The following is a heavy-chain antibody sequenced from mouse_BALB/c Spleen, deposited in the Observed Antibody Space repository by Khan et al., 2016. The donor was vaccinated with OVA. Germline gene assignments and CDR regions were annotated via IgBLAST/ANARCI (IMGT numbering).Heavy chain of an antibody. CDR3: ARGGRRAMDY. Sequence: QIQLVQSGPELKKPGETVELSCKASGYTFTNYGMNWVKQAPGKDLKWMGWINTYTGEPTSADDFKGRFAFSLETSASTAYLQSNNLKNEDSATYFCARGGRRAMDYWGQGTSVTVSS. CDR1: GYTFTNYG. V-gene: IGHV9-3-1*01. J-gene: IGHJ4*01. D-gene: IGHD3-3*01. CDR2: INTYTGEP.